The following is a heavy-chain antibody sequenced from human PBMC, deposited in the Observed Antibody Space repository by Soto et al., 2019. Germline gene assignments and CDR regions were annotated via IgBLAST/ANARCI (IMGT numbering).Heavy chain of an antibody. CDR1: GYTLTIYW. CDR3: ARPANTVADHFDL. V-gene: IGHV5-51*01. CDR2: IYPSDSDT. D-gene: IGHD4-17*01. J-gene: IGHJ4*02. Sequence: GESLKISCQVSGYTLTIYWIGWVRQMPGKGLEWMGIIYPSDSDTRYSPSFQGQVTISADQSINTAYLQWDSLKASDTAIYYCARPANTVADHFDLWGQGTPVTVSS.